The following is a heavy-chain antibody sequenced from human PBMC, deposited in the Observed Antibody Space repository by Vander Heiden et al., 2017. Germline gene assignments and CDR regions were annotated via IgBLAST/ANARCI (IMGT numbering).Heavy chain of an antibody. CDR1: GFTFSTDA. D-gene: IGHD2-21*01. CDR2: ISGSYGNT. J-gene: IGHJ4*02. V-gene: IGHV3-23*01. Sequence: EVQLLESGGGLVQPGGSLRPSWVAAGFTFSTDAMTGFRQAPGKGLAWVSTISGSYGNTYYADSVMGRFTISRDNSNNSDDTAVYYCATGGAWLQPHFDNWGQGTLVTVSS. CDR3: FDN.